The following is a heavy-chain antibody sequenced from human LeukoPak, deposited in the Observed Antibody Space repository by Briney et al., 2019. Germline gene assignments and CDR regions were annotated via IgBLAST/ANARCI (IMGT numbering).Heavy chain of an antibody. CDR2: ISSNGGTT. V-gene: IGHV3-64*01. Sequence: GGSLRLSCAASGFTFSTHAMHWVRQAPGKGLEYVSGISSNGGTTYYGSSVKGRFTISRDNSKNTLYLQMGSLRTDDMAVYYCARHAAHVDWGQGTLVTVSS. CDR1: GFTFSTHA. J-gene: IGHJ4*02. CDR3: ARHAAHVD.